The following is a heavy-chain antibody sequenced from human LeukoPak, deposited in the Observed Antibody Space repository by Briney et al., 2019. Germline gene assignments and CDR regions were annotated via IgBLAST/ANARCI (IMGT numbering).Heavy chain of an antibody. V-gene: IGHV4-59*01. CDR3: ARGLRFIYFDY. CDR2: IYYSGST. D-gene: IGHD5-12*01. J-gene: IGHJ4*02. Sequence: SETLSLTCTVSGGSISSYYWSWIRQPPGKGLEWIGYIYYSGSTNYNPSLKSRVTISVDTSKNQFSLKLSSVTAADTAVYYCARGLRFIYFDYWGQGTLATVSS. CDR1: GGSISSYY.